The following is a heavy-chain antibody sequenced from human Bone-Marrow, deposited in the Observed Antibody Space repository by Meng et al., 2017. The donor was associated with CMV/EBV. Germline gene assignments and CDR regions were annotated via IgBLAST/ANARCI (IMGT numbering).Heavy chain of an antibody. V-gene: IGHV3-21*01. D-gene: IGHD4-17*01. CDR1: GFTFSSYA. J-gene: IGHJ4*02. CDR2: ITSSSGYI. CDR3: ARDPLPSSDYGDPDGDY. Sequence: GESPKISRAASGFTFSSYAMHWVRQAPGKGLEWVSSITSSSGYIYYADSVKGRFTISRDNAKNSLYLQMNSLRAEDTAVYYCARDPLPSSDYGDPDGDYWGQGTLVTVSS.